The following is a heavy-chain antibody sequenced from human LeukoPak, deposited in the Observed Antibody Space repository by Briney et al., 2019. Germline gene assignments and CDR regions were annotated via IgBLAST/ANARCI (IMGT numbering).Heavy chain of an antibody. CDR1: GYGFSSYW. V-gene: IGHV5-51*01. J-gene: IGHJ5*01. D-gene: IGHD2-15*01. Sequence: GESLKIPCKGSGYGFSSYWIGWVRQTPGKGLDWMGIIYPGDSDVRYSPSFEGQVTISADKSISTAYLQWSSLTASDTAIYYGARSGGSGYNWFDSWGQGTLVTVSS. CDR2: IYPGDSDV. CDR3: ARSGGSGYNWFDS.